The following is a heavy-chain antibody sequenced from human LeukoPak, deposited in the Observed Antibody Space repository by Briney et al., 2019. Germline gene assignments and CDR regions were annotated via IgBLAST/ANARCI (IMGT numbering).Heavy chain of an antibody. CDR2: IYYGGST. D-gene: IGHD6-6*01. J-gene: IGHJ5*02. CDR1: GGSISSYY. Sequence: SSETLSLTCTVSGGSISSYYWSWIRQPPGKGLEWIGYIYYGGSTNYNPSLKSRLTISVDTSKNQFSLKLSSVTAADTAVYYCARHEYTSSFWFDPWGQGTLVTVST. CDR3: ARHEYTSSFWFDP. V-gene: IGHV4-59*08.